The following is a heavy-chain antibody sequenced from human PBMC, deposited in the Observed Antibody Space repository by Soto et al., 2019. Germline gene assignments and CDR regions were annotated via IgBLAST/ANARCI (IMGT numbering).Heavy chain of an antibody. D-gene: IGHD1-7*01. Sequence: GESLKISCKGSGYSFTSYWIGWVRQMPGKGLEWMGIIYPGDSDTRYSPSFQGQVTISADKSISTAYLQWSSLKASDTAMYYCARHPEPAPNYWNYDLSAGPSFDPWGQGTLLTVSS. CDR2: IYPGDSDT. J-gene: IGHJ5*02. V-gene: IGHV5-51*01. CDR3: ARHPEPAPNYWNYDLSAGPSFDP. CDR1: GYSFTSYW.